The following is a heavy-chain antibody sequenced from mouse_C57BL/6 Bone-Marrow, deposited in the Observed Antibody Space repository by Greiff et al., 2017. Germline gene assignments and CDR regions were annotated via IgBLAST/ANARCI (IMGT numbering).Heavy chain of an antibody. CDR1: GSTFTSYW. V-gene: IGHV1-50*01. CDR3: ARSGPLGRSFDY. CDR2: IDPSDSYT. J-gene: IGHJ2*01. Sequence: QVQLQQPGAELVKPGASVKLSCKASGSTFTSYWLQWVKQRPGQGLEWIGEIDPSDSYTNYNQKFKGKATLTVDTSSSTAYMQLSSLTSEDSAVFYCARSGPLGRSFDYWGQGTTLTVSS. D-gene: IGHD4-1*01.